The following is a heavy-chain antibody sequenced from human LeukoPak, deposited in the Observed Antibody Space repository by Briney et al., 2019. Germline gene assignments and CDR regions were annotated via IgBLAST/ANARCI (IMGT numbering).Heavy chain of an antibody. CDR2: MNPNSGNT. J-gene: IGHJ4*02. Sequence: ASVKVSCKASGYTFTSYDINWVRQATGQGLEWMGWMNPNSGNTGYAQKFKGRVTMTRDTSISTAYMELSSLSSEDTAIYYCTRGPSLQSSSSYNFWGQGTLVTVSS. CDR3: TRGPSLQSSSSYNF. D-gene: IGHD6-6*01. V-gene: IGHV1-8*01. CDR1: GYTFTSYD.